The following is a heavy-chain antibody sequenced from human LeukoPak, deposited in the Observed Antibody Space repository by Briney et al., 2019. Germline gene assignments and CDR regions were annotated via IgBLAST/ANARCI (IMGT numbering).Heavy chain of an antibody. CDR1: GYSFTSYW. CDR3: ASALWSGYYVEWGFDY. J-gene: IGHJ4*02. CDR2: IYPGDSDT. V-gene: IGHV5-51*01. D-gene: IGHD3-3*01. Sequence: GESLKISCKGSGYSFTSYWIGWVRQMPGKGLEWMGIIYPGDSDTRYSPSFQGQVTISADKSISTAYLQWSSLKASDTAMYYCASALWSGYYVEWGFDYWGQGTLVTVSS.